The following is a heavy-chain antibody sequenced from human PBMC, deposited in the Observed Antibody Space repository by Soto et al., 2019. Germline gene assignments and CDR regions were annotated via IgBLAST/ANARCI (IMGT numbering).Heavy chain of an antibody. Sequence: ASVKVSCKASGYTFTSYYMHWVRQAPGQGLEWMGIINPSGGSTSYAQKFQGRVTMTRDISIATAYMELSSLRSDDTAIYYCARMATFGSLNWFDPWGQGTQVTVSS. CDR3: ARMATFGSLNWFDP. D-gene: IGHD3-16*01. V-gene: IGHV1-46*01. CDR1: GYTFTSYY. J-gene: IGHJ5*02. CDR2: INPSGGST.